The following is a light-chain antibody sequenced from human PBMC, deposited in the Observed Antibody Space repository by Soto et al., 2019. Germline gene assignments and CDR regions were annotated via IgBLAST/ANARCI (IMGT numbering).Light chain of an antibody. Sequence: EFVLTQSPGTLSLSPGERATLSCRASQTVRNNYLAWYQQKPGQAPRLLIYDASTLQGGVPSRFSGSGYGTEFTLTVTSLQPEDFATYFCQQYDKYSTFGHGTKVDIK. J-gene: IGKJ1*01. CDR2: DAS. V-gene: IGKV3-20*01. CDR1: QTVRNNY. CDR3: QQYDKYST.